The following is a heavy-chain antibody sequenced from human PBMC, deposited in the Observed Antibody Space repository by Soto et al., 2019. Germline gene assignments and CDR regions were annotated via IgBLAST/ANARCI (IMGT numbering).Heavy chain of an antibody. J-gene: IGHJ6*01. Sequence: ASVKFSCKASGYTFTSYGISWVRQAPGQGLEWMGWISAYNGNTNYAQKLQGRVTMTTDTSTSTAYMEPRSLRSDDTAVYYCARGDAYYHFWSGYYGGYYYGMDVWGQVGTVTVPS. CDR3: ARGDAYYHFWSGYYGGYYYGMDV. V-gene: IGHV1-18*04. D-gene: IGHD3-3*01. CDR2: ISAYNGNT. CDR1: GYTFTSYG.